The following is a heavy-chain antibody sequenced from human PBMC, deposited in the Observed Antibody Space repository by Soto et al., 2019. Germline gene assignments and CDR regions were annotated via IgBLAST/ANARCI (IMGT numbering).Heavy chain of an antibody. Sequence: QLQLQESGPGLVKPSETLSLTCTVSGGSISSSSYYWGWIRQPPGKGLEWIGSIYYSGSTYYNPSLKSRVTISVYTSKNQFSLKLSSVTAADTAVYYCARRNQVVIHWYFDLWGRGTLVTVSS. J-gene: IGHJ2*01. V-gene: IGHV4-39*01. CDR2: IYYSGST. CDR1: GGSISSSSYY. CDR3: ARRNQVVIHWYFDL. D-gene: IGHD3-22*01.